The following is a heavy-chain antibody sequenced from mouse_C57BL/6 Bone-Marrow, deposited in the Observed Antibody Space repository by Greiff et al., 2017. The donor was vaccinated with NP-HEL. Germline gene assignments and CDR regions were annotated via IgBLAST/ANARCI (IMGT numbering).Heavy chain of an antibody. CDR3: EKGGYDFDY. J-gene: IGHJ2*01. Sequence: VQLQQPGAELVRPGASVKLSCKASGYTFTSYWMHWVKQRPGQGLEWIGVIDPSDSYTNYNQKFKGKATLTVDKSSSTAYMHLSSLTSDDSEVYYCEKGGYDFDYWGQGTTLTVSS. D-gene: IGHD3-1*01. V-gene: IGHV1-59*01. CDR2: IDPSDSYT. CDR1: GYTFTSYW.